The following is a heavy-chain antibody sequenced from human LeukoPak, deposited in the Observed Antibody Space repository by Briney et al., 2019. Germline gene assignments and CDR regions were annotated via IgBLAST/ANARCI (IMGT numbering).Heavy chain of an antibody. CDR1: AFTFSSYW. CDR2: IKEDGSEI. CDR3: ARDRGYSSFDY. J-gene: IGHJ4*02. D-gene: IGHD4-23*01. Sequence: GSLRHSCETSAFTFSSYWMSWVRQASGKGLEWVANIKEDGSEINHVDSVKGRFTISRDNAKNSLFLQMNSLRVEDTAVYYCARDRGYSSFDYWGQGTLVTVSS. V-gene: IGHV3-7*01.